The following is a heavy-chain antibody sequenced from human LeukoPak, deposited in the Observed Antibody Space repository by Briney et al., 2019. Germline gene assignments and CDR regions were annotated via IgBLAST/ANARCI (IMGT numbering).Heavy chain of an antibody. Sequence: GESLKISCKGSGYSLTSYWISWVRQMPGKGLEWMGRIDPSDSYTNYSPSFQGHVTISADKSITTAYLQWSSLKASDTAMYYCARLFDPGYCKSTNCYDYWGQGTLVTVSS. CDR1: GYSLTSYW. D-gene: IGHD2-2*01. J-gene: IGHJ4*02. V-gene: IGHV5-10-1*01. CDR3: ARLFDPGYCKSTNCYDY. CDR2: IDPSDSYT.